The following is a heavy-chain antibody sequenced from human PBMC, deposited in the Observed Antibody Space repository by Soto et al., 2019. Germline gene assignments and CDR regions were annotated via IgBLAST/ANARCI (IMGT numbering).Heavy chain of an antibody. V-gene: IGHV4-30-2*01. CDR2: MYHSGST. CDR3: ARVPDY. D-gene: IGHD2-2*01. Sequence: PSETLPLTSAVSGVSTSSGGYSWSWIRQPPGKGLEWIGYMYHSGSTYYNPSLKRRVTISIDRSKNQFSLKLSSVTAADTAVYYCARVPDYWGQGILVTVPS. CDR1: GVSTSSGGYS. J-gene: IGHJ4*02.